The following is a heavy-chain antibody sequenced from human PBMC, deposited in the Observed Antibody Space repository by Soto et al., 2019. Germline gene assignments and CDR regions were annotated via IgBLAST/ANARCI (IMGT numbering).Heavy chain of an antibody. Sequence: QVQLVQSGAEVKNPGSSVKVSCKASGGTFSSYAISWVRQAPGQGLEWMGGIIPISGTVDYAERFQGRVTITADDSTSTAYMEVSSLRSEDNAVYYCARLDTSMAPSHYYGLDVWGQGTSVTVSS. J-gene: IGHJ6*02. CDR1: GGTFSSYA. CDR2: IIPISGTV. D-gene: IGHD5-18*01. V-gene: IGHV1-69*01. CDR3: ARLDTSMAPSHYYGLDV.